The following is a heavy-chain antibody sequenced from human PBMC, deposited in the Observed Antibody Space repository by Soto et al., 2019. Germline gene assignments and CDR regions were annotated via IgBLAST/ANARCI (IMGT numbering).Heavy chain of an antibody. CDR3: ASDSPPPRE. CDR1: GYTFTSYG. CDR2: ISAYNGNK. J-gene: IGHJ4*02. Sequence: QVQLVQSGAEVKKPGASVKVSCKASGYTFTSYGISWVRQAPGQGLEWMGWISAYNGNKNNAKMLQGIVTMTTDTSTSTAYMELRGLRSDETAVYYCASDSPPPREWGQGTLVTVSS. V-gene: IGHV1-18*01.